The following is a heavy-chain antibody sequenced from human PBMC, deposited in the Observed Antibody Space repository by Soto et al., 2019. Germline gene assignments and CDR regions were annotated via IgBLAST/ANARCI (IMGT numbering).Heavy chain of an antibody. J-gene: IGHJ4*02. D-gene: IGHD1-26*01. CDR1: GFTFSSYG. Sequence: QVQLVESGGGVVQPGRSLRLSCAASGFTFSSYGMHWVRQAPCKGLEWVAVISYDGSNKYYADSVKGRFTISRDNSKNTLYLQMNSLRAEDTAVYYCAKDKGIVGATPHYWGQGTLVTVSS. CDR3: AKDKGIVGATPHY. V-gene: IGHV3-30*18. CDR2: ISYDGSNK.